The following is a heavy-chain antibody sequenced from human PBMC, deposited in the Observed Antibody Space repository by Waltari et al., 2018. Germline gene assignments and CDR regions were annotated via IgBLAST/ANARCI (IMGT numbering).Heavy chain of an antibody. Sequence: EVQLVESGGGLVQPGGSLRLSCAASGFTFSSYEMNWVRPAPGKGLEWVSYISSSGSTRYYADSVKGRFTSSRDNAKNALYLQMNSLRAEDTAVYYCARGGRLGELSLYYYGMDVWGQGTTVTVSS. V-gene: IGHV3-48*03. J-gene: IGHJ6*02. CDR3: ARGGRLGELSLYYYGMDV. CDR2: ISSSGSTR. D-gene: IGHD3-16*02. CDR1: GFTFSSYE.